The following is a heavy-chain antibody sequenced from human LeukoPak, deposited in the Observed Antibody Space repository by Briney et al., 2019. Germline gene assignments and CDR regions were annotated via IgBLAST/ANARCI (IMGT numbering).Heavy chain of an antibody. V-gene: IGHV3-23*01. Sequence: PGGSLRLSCVASGFTFSSYAMGWVRQAPGKRPEWVSSLTDSGGTTYYVDSVKGRFTISRDNAKNTLYLQMNSLRAEDTAVYYCARDAVDTANAVWGQGTTVTVSS. CDR1: GFTFSSYA. CDR3: ARDAVDTANAV. J-gene: IGHJ6*02. D-gene: IGHD5-18*01. CDR2: LTDSGGTT.